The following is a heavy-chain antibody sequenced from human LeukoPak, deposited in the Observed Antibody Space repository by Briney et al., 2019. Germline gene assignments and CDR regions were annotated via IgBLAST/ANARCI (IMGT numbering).Heavy chain of an antibody. Sequence: SETLSLTCTVSGGSISSSSYYWGWIRQPPGKGLEWIGSIYYSGSTYYNPSLNSRDTISVDTSKNQFSLKLSSVTAADRAVYYCASHDVDYDYVWGSFSSWYFDYWGQGTLVIVSS. CDR1: GGSISSSSYY. V-gene: IGHV4-39*01. CDR2: IYYSGST. J-gene: IGHJ4*02. CDR3: ASHDVDYDYVWGSFSSWYFDY. D-gene: IGHD3-16*01.